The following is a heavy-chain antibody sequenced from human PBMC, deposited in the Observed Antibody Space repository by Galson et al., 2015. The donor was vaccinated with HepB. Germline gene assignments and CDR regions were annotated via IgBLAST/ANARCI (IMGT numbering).Heavy chain of an antibody. V-gene: IGHV3-48*02. D-gene: IGHD6-13*01. CDR2: TSSSSSPI. Sequence: SLRLSCAASGFTFSSYSMNWVRQAPGKGLEWVSYTSSSSSPIYYAASVKGRFTTSRDNAKNSLYLQMNSLRDEDTAVYYCVRLGPNYYYYAMDVWGQGTTVTVSS. J-gene: IGHJ6*02. CDR3: VRLGPNYYYYAMDV. CDR1: GFTFSSYS.